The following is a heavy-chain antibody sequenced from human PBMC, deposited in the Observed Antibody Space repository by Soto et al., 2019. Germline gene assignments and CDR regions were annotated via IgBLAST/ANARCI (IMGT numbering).Heavy chain of an antibody. V-gene: IGHV1-8*01. J-gene: IGHJ4*02. CDR2: MNPNSGNT. D-gene: IGHD6-13*01. CDR3: ARGIPGLGRAGTWVY. Sequence: ASVKVSCKDCGYRFASYDISWVRQATGQGLEWMGWMNPNSGNTGYAQKFQGRVTMTRNTSISTAYMELSSLRSEDTAVYYCARGIPGLGRAGTWVYWGQGTLVTVSS. CDR1: GYRFASYD.